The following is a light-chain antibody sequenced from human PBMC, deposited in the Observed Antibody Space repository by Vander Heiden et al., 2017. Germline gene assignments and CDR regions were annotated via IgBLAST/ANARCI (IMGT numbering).Light chain of an antibody. Sequence: DNEMTQSPDSLAVSLGERATIDCKSSQSVFYSPNNYNYLAWYQQKPGQPPKLLIYWASTRESGVPDRFSGSGSGTDFTLTISSLQAEDVAVYYCQQYLAFPLTFGGGTKVEIK. V-gene: IGKV4-1*01. CDR1: QSVFYSPNNYNY. J-gene: IGKJ4*01. CDR3: QQYLAFPLT. CDR2: WAS.